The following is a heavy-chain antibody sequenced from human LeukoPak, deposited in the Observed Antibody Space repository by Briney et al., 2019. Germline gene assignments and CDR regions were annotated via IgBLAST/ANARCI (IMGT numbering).Heavy chain of an antibody. J-gene: IGHJ6*03. CDR1: GFTFSSYS. CDR2: ISSSSSYI. V-gene: IGHV3-21*01. Sequence: GGSLRLSCAASGFTFSSYSMNWVRQAPGKGLEWVSSISSSSSYIYYADSVKGRFTISRDNAKNSLYLQMNSLRAEDTAVYYCARGALHIVVVTAIEYYYYYMDVWGKGTTVTVSS. CDR3: ARGALHIVVVTAIEYYYYYMDV. D-gene: IGHD2-21*02.